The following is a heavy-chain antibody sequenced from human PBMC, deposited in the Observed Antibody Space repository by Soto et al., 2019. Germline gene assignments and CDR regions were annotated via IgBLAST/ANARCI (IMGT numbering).Heavy chain of an antibody. D-gene: IGHD3-3*01. CDR3: ARHEYDFWSGYQIDY. CDR2: IYYSGST. Sequence: QLQLQASGPGLVKPSETLSLNCTVSGGSISSSSYYWGWIRQPPGKGLEWIGSIYYSGSTYYNPSLKSRDTIAVDTSNNQCSLKLSSVTAADTAVYYCARHEYDFWSGYQIDYWGQGTLVTVSS. V-gene: IGHV4-39*01. CDR1: GGSISSSSYY. J-gene: IGHJ4*02.